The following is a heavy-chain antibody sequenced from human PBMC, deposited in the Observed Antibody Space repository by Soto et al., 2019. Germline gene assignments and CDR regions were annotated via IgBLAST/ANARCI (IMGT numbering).Heavy chain of an antibody. Sequence: PVGSLRLSCAASGFTVSSNYMSWVRQAPGKGLEWVSVIYSGGSTYYADSVKGRFTISRDNSKNTLYLQMNSLRAEDTAVYYCARDYVGIPPHPTAYGMDVWGQGTTVTVSS. V-gene: IGHV3-53*01. J-gene: IGHJ6*02. CDR3: ARDYVGIPPHPTAYGMDV. CDR1: GFTVSSNY. D-gene: IGHD2-21*01. CDR2: IYSGGST.